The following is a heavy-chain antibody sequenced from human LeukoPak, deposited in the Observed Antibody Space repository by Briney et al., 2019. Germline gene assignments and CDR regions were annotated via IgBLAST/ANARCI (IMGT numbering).Heavy chain of an antibody. CDR1: GFMFSGYT. J-gene: IGHJ4*02. CDR2: IRYDGSNK. V-gene: IGHV3-30*02. Sequence: GGSLRLSCAASGFMFSGYTMYWVRQAPGKGLEWVAFIRYDGSNKYYADSMKGRFTISRDNSKNTLYLQMNSLRAEDTAVYYCAKDPREPEERYFDYWGQGTLVTVSS. CDR3: AKDPREPEERYFDY. D-gene: IGHD1-14*01.